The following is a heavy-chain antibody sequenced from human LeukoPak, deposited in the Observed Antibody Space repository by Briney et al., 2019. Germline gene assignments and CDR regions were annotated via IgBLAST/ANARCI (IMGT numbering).Heavy chain of an antibody. Sequence: SVKVSRKASGVTFSSYAISWVRQAPGQMLEWMGLIIPIFGKANYAQTFQGRVTITADKSTSTAYMELSSLRSEDTAVYYCARDRYCSSTSCYLVDWGQGTLVTVSS. CDR3: ARDRYCSSTSCYLVD. J-gene: IGHJ4*02. CDR2: IIPIFGKA. V-gene: IGHV1-69*06. CDR1: GVTFSSYA. D-gene: IGHD2-2*01.